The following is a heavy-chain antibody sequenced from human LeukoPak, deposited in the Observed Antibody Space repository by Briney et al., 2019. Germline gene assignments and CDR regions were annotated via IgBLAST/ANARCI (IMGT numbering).Heavy chain of an antibody. D-gene: IGHD5-12*01. CDR2: INPNSGGT. CDR3: ARAEAIDY. CDR1: GYTFTSYY. V-gene: IGHV1-2*02. Sequence: ASVKVSCKASGYTFTSYYMHWVRQAPGQGLEWMGWINPNSGGTKYAQKFQGRVTMTRDTSISTAYMELSSLRSDDTAVYYCARAEAIDYWGQGTLVTVSS. J-gene: IGHJ4*02.